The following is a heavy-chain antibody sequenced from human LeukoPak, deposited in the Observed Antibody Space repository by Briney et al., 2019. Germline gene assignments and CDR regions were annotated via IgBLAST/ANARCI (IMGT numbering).Heavy chain of an antibody. CDR3: ARGGGGYYGMDV. D-gene: IGHD3-16*01. Sequence: GGSLRLSCAASGFAVSDNYMNWVRQAPGKGLEWVSVIYDGGSTYYADSVKGRFTISRHNSKNTLYLQMNSLRPEDTAVYYCARGGGGYYGMDVWGQGTTVIVSS. V-gene: IGHV3-53*04. CDR2: IYDGGST. CDR1: GFAVSDNY. J-gene: IGHJ6*02.